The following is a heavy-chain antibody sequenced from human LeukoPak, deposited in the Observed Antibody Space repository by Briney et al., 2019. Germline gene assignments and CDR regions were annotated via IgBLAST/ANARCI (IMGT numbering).Heavy chain of an antibody. CDR2: IYYSGST. J-gene: IGHJ3*02. Sequence: SETLSLTCTVSGGSISSGGYYWSWIRQHPGKGLEWIGYIYYSGSTYYNPSLKSRVTMSVDTSKNQFSLKLSSVTAADTAVYYCARGITVDAVEDAFDIWGQGTMVTVSS. V-gene: IGHV4-31*03. CDR3: ARGITVDAVEDAFDI. CDR1: GGSISSGGYY. D-gene: IGHD4-23*01.